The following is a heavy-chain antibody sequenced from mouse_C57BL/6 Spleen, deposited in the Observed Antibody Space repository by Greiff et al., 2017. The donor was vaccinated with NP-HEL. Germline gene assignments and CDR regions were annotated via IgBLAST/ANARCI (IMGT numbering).Heavy chain of an antibody. Sequence: VQLQQPGTELVKPGASVKISCKASGYTFTDYYIHWVKQRPGQGLEWIGNIGPGSGGTYYNEKFKGKATLTVDKSSSTAYMQLSSLTSEDSAVYCGTRSDCSSSYVFDYWGQGTLVTVSA. CDR2: IGPGSGGT. D-gene: IGHD1-1*01. V-gene: IGHV1-77*01. CDR3: TRSDCSSSYVFDY. CDR1: GYTFTDYY. J-gene: IGHJ3*01.